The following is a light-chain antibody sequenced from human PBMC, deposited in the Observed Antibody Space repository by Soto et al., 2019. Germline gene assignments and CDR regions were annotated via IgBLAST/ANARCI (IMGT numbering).Light chain of an antibody. CDR3: QHYGSSPANT. J-gene: IGKJ2*01. CDR1: QSVSIN. V-gene: IGKV3-15*01. CDR2: GAS. Sequence: IVMTQSPATLSVSPGERATLSCRASQSVSINLAWYQQKPGQAPSLLIYGASTRATGTPARFSGSGSGTDFTLTISRLEAEDFAVYYCQHYGSSPANTFGQGTKVDIK.